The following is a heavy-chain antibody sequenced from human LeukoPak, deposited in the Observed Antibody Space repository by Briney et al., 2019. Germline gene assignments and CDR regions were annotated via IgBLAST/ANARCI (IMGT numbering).Heavy chain of an antibody. V-gene: IGHV5-51*01. CDR2: IYPGDSDT. J-gene: IGHJ4*02. CDR1: GYIFTSYW. CDR3: ARHIRQMEQWFDPEY. Sequence: GESLKISWKGSGYIFTSYWIGWVRQMPGKGLELRGIIYPGDSDTRYSASFEGQVTISADKSISTAYLQWSSLKASDTAMYYCARHIRQMEQWFDPEYWGQGTLVTASS. D-gene: IGHD6-19*01.